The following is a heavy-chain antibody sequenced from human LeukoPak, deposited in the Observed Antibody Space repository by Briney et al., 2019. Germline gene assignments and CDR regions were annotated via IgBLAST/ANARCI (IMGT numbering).Heavy chain of an antibody. D-gene: IGHD1-26*01. CDR3: AKGGKWDVTPFDY. CDR1: GFTFTSYS. CDR2: ISGGGGST. Sequence: VQLVESGGGVVQPGRSLRLSCAASGFTFTSYSMNWVRQAPGKGLEWVSTISGGGGSTYYADSVKGRFTISRDNSKNTLYLQVNSLRAEDTAVYYCAKGGKWDVTPFDYWGQGTLVTVSS. J-gene: IGHJ4*02. V-gene: IGHV3-23*04.